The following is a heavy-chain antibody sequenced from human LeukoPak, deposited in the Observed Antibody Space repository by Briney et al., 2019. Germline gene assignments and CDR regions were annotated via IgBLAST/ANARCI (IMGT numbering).Heavy chain of an antibody. D-gene: IGHD1-1*01. CDR3: TSGLSVRRSNNTPVDY. Sequence: PGGSLRLSCAASGFTFDDYAMHWVRQASGKGLEWVGRIRSKANSYATVYAASVKGRFTISRDDSKNTAYLQMNSLKTEDTAVYYCTSGLSVRRSNNTPVDYWGQGTLVTVSS. J-gene: IGHJ4*02. CDR1: GFTFDDYA. V-gene: IGHV3-73*01. CDR2: IRSKANSYAT.